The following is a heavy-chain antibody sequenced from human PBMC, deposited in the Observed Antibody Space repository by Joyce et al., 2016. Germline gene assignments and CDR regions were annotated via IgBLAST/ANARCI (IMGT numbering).Heavy chain of an antibody. CDR2: TLYDGTTK. V-gene: IGHV3-30-3*01. Sequence: QVLLVESGGGVVQPGKSLRLSCAASGFTFSHYSMPWVRQAPGKGLEWLTATLYDGTTKYFAESVKGRFSISRDNSKNMLFLEVDTLRPEDTAVYYCARESGYEVFDYWGQGILVTVSS. CDR1: GFTFSHYS. J-gene: IGHJ4*02. CDR3: ARESGYEVFDY. D-gene: IGHD5-12*01.